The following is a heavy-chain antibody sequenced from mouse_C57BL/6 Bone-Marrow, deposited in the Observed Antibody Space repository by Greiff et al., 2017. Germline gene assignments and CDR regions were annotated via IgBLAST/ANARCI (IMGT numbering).Heavy chain of an antibody. CDR3: ARGVFYYDGSSYWAWFAY. Sequence: QVQLKESGAELARPGASVKLSCKASGYTFTSYGISWVKQRTGQSLEWIGEIYPRSGNTYYNEKFKGKATLTADKSSSTAYMELRSLTSEDSAVYFCARGVFYYDGSSYWAWFAYWGQGTLVTVSA. V-gene: IGHV1-81*01. CDR1: GYTFTSYG. D-gene: IGHD1-1*01. J-gene: IGHJ3*01. CDR2: IYPRSGNT.